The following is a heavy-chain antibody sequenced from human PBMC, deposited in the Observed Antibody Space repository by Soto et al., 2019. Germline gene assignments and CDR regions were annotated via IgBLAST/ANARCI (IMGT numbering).Heavy chain of an antibody. CDR3: ARLPFGGNIWFDP. D-gene: IGHD2-15*01. V-gene: IGHV1-18*01. Sequence: ASLKVSCKSSGYTFTSYGISWVRQAPGQGLEWMGWISAYNGNTNYAQKLQGRVTMTTDTSTSTAYMELRSLRSDDTAVYYCARLPFGGNIWFDPWGQGTLVTVSS. J-gene: IGHJ5*02. CDR2: ISAYNGNT. CDR1: GYTFTSYG.